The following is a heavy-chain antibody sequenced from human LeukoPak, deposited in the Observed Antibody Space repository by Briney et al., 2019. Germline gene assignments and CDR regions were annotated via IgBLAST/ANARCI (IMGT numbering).Heavy chain of an antibody. Sequence: PSEPLSLTCTVSGGAMSNYYWSWIRQPPGKGLEWIGYIYYSGSTNYNPSLKSRVTISVDTSKNQFSLKLSSVTAADTAVYYCARKKFIAAGGFDPWGQGTLVTVSS. CDR2: IYYSGST. CDR1: GGAMSNYY. D-gene: IGHD6-6*01. CDR3: ARKKFIAAGGFDP. J-gene: IGHJ5*02. V-gene: IGHV4-59*01.